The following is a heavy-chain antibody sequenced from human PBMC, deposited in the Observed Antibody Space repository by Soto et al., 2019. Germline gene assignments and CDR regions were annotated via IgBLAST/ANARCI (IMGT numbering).Heavy chain of an antibody. Sequence: SETLSLTCTVSGGSISSYYWSWIRQPPGKGLEWIGYIYYSGSTNYNPSLKSRVTISVDTSKNQFSLKLSSVTAADTAVYYCARYRTIFGPGRFDYWGQGTLVTVSS. D-gene: IGHD3-3*01. CDR1: GGSISSYY. CDR3: ARYRTIFGPGRFDY. CDR2: IYYSGST. J-gene: IGHJ4*02. V-gene: IGHV4-59*08.